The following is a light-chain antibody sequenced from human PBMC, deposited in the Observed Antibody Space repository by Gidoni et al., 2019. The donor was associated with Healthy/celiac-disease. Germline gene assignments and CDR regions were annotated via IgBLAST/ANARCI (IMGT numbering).Light chain of an antibody. CDR3: QQYGSSPPT. CDR2: GAS. J-gene: IGKJ1*01. Sequence: EIVLTQSPGTLSLSPGERATLSCRASQSVSSSYLAWYQQKPGQAPRLLIYGASSSATGIPDRFSGSGSGTDCTLTISRLEPEDFAVYYCQQYGSSPPTFXXXTKVEIK. CDR1: QSVSSSY. V-gene: IGKV3-20*01.